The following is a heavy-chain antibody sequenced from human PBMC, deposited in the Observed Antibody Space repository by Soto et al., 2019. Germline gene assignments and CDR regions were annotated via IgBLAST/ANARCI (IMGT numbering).Heavy chain of an antibody. CDR2: IIPIPGTA. Sequence: QVQLVQSGAEVKKPGSSVKVSCKASGGTFGSYAISWVRQAPGQGLEWRGGIIPIPGTANYAQKFQGRATIAADASTSTAYMELSSLRSEDTAVYYCARSQGSSTSLEIYYYYYYGMDVWGQGTTVTVSS. J-gene: IGHJ6*02. CDR3: ARSQGSSTSLEIYYYYYYGMDV. V-gene: IGHV1-69*01. D-gene: IGHD2-2*01. CDR1: GGTFGSYA.